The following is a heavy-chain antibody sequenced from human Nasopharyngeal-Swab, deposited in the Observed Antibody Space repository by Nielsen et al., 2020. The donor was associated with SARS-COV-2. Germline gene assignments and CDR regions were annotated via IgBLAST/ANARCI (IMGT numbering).Heavy chain of an antibody. D-gene: IGHD3-10*01. J-gene: IGHJ4*02. CDR2: ISGSGGST. CDR3: AKDIAMVRGVISFPYFDY. Sequence: WIRQDPGKGLEWVSAISGSGGSTYYADSVKGRFTISRDNSKNTLYLQMNSLRAEDTAVYYCAKDIAMVRGVISFPYFDYWGQGTLVTVSS. V-gene: IGHV3-23*01.